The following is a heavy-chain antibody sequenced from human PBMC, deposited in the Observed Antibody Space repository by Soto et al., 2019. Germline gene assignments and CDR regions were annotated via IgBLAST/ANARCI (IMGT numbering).Heavy chain of an antibody. CDR1: GYSLTIYW. CDR3: ARREDIVVVPAAIGRYSSGSYYGMDV. J-gene: IGHJ6*02. CDR2: LYPGDSDT. D-gene: IGHD2-2*01. V-gene: IGHV5-51*01. Sequence: PGGSLKISFQGSGYSLTIYWIGWVRHMPGKGLEWMGILYPGDSDTRYSPAFQGQVTISADKSISTAYLQWSSLKASDTAMYYCARREDIVVVPAAIGRYSSGSYYGMDVWGQGTTVTVSS.